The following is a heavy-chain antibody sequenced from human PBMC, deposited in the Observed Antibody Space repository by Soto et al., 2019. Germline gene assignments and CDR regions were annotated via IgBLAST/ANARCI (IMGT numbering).Heavy chain of an antibody. J-gene: IGHJ4*02. V-gene: IGHV3-23*01. CDR3: AKDIRLPYDSSGYYFDY. D-gene: IGHD3-22*01. CDR1: GFTFSSYA. Sequence: EVQLLESGGGLVQPGGSLRLSCAASGFTFSSYAMSWVRQAPGKGLEWVSAISGSGGSTYYADSVKGRFTISRDNSKNTLYLQMNSLRDEDTAVYYCAKDIRLPYDSSGYYFDYWGQGTLVTVSS. CDR2: ISGSGGST.